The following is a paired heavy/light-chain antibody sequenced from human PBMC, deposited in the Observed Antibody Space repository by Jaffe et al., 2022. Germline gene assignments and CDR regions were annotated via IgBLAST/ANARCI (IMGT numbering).Light chain of an antibody. CDR3: SSYTSSSTRGL. V-gene: IGLV2-14*03. Sequence: QSALTQPASVSGSPGQSITISCTGTSSDVGAYNYVSWYQQHPGKAPKLMIYDVSNRPSGVSNRFSGSKSGNTASLTISGLQAEDEADYYCSSYTSSSTRGLFGGGTKLTVL. CDR1: SSDVGAYNY. CDR2: DVS. J-gene: IGLJ2*01.
Heavy chain of an antibody. Sequence: EVQLVESGGGLVQPGGSLRLSCAASGFTFSTYSMNWVRQAPGKGLEWVSYISSSSSIIYYADSVKGRFTISRDNAKSSLYLQMNSLRAEDTAVYYCARVPYNSGWSFEGWGQGTLVTVSS. CDR3: ARVPYNSGWSFEG. CDR2: ISSSSSII. D-gene: IGHD6-19*01. J-gene: IGHJ4*02. V-gene: IGHV3-48*01. CDR1: GFTFSTYS.